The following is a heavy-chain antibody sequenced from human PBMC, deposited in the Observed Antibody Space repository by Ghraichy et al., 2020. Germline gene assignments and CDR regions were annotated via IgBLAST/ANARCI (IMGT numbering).Heavy chain of an antibody. J-gene: IGHJ4*02. CDR2: ISGSGGST. Sequence: GGSLRLSCAASGFTFSSYAMSWVRQAPGKGLEWVSAISGSGGSTYYADSVKGRFTISRDNSKNTLYLQMNSLRAEDTAVYYCAKDPDSGYDPTLYYFDYWGQGTLVTVS. V-gene: IGHV3-23*01. CDR3: AKDPDSGYDPTLYYFDY. D-gene: IGHD5-12*01. CDR1: GFTFSSYA.